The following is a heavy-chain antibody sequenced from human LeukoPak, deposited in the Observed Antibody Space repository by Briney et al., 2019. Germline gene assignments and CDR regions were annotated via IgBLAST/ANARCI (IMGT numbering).Heavy chain of an antibody. CDR3: ARKSGEGPYSIDY. CDR1: GYTFTSYD. V-gene: IGHV1-8*01. CDR2: MNPNSGNT. J-gene: IGHJ4*02. Sequence: GASVKVSCKASGYTFTSYDINWVRQATGQGLEWMGWMNPNSGNTGYAQKFQGRVTMTRDTSISTAYMELSRLRSDDTAVYYCARKSGEGPYSIDYWGQGTLVTVSS. D-gene: IGHD6-13*01.